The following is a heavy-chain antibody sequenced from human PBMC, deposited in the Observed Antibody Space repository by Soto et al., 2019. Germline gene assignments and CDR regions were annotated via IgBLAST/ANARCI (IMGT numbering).Heavy chain of an antibody. J-gene: IGHJ4*02. CDR3: ARSRSGAVADSFDS. Sequence: GGSLRLSCAASGFTFSSYAMSWVRQAPGKGLEWVSAISGSGGSTYYADSVKGRFTISRDNSKNTAFLQLNSLSSEDTAVYYCARSRSGAVADSFDSWGQGTLVTVSS. V-gene: IGHV3-23*01. D-gene: IGHD3-10*01. CDR1: GFTFSSYA. CDR2: ISGSGGST.